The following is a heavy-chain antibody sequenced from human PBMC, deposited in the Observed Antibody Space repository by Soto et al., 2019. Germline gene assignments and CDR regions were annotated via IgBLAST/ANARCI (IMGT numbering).Heavy chain of an antibody. D-gene: IGHD1-26*01. Sequence: EVQLVQSGAEVKMPGESLKISCKGPGYRFADYWIAWVRQMPGKGLDWLGSTYPGGSDTRYSPSFQGQVTISPDKSIDTAYLQCNSLQASDTAMYYCARRQEGAGTFPYTWLEPWGQGTRVTVSS. CDR3: ARRQEGAGTFPYTWLEP. V-gene: IGHV5-51*01. CDR1: GYRFADYW. J-gene: IGHJ5*02. CDR2: TYPGGSDT.